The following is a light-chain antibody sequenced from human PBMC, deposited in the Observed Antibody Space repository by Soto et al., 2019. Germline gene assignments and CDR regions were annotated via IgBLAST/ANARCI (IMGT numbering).Light chain of an antibody. Sequence: QSARTQPASVSGSPGQSITISCTGTSSDDGSYNLVSWYQQHPGKAPKLMIYEGSKRPSGVSNRFSGSKSGNTASLTISGLQAEDEADYYCCSYAGSSTYVVFGGGTKLTVL. V-gene: IGLV2-23*01. CDR3: CSYAGSSTYVV. J-gene: IGLJ2*01. CDR2: EGS. CDR1: SSDDGSYNL.